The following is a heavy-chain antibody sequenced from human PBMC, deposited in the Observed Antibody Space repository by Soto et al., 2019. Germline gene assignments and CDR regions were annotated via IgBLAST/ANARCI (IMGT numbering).Heavy chain of an antibody. CDR3: TREYFVGCGSYSV. CDR2: ISPTGDST. CDR1: GYTFSNYH. Sequence: ASVKVSSKASGYTFSNYHMHWVRQAPGQGLEWMAIISPTGDSTVSAQKFQGRLIVTRDTSARTLYMELSSLTPDDTAVYYCTREYFVGCGSYSVWG. V-gene: IGHV1-46*03. D-gene: IGHD3-10*01. J-gene: IGHJ3*01.